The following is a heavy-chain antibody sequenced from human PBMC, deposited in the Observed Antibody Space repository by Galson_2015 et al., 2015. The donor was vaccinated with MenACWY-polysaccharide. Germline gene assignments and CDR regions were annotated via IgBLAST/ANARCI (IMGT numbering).Heavy chain of an antibody. CDR1: GFTFSDFW. D-gene: IGHD5-18*01. CDR3: ARERWTRLGYYLDY. J-gene: IGHJ4*02. V-gene: IGHV3-7*01. CDR2: IQQDGSEK. Sequence: LRLSCAASGFTFSDFWLTWVRQAPGKGLKWVANIQQDGSEKYCVDSVKGRFTISRDNAKNSLYLQMNSLRAEDTAVYYCARERWTRLGYYLDYWGQGTLVTVSS.